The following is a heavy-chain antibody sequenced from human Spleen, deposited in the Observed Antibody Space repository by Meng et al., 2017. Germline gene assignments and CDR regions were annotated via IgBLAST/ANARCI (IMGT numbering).Heavy chain of an antibody. J-gene: IGHJ4*02. V-gene: IGHV4/OR15-8*02. CDR3: ASWIYSCGWQ. Sequence: SQTRSLTCVVSGGSISSIDWWSWVRQPPGKGLEWIGEIYHGGDTNYNPSLKSRVTIAIDKSKNQFSLKLSSVTAADTAVYYCASWIYSCGWQWGQGALVTVSS. CDR1: GGSISSIDW. D-gene: IGHD6-19*01. CDR2: IYHGGDT.